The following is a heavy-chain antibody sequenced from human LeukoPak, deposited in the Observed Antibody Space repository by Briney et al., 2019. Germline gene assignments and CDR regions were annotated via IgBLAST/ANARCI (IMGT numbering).Heavy chain of an antibody. CDR2: TNTDGSST. CDR1: GFTFSSYW. CDR3: ATGSGLWSPDY. J-gene: IGHJ4*02. Sequence: RGSLRLSCAASGFTFSSYWMHWVRQAPGKGLVWVSRTNTDGSSTSYADSVKGRFTISRDNAKNRLYVQMNSLRAEDTAVYYCATGSGLWSPDYWGQGTLVTVSS. V-gene: IGHV3-74*01. D-gene: IGHD5-18*01.